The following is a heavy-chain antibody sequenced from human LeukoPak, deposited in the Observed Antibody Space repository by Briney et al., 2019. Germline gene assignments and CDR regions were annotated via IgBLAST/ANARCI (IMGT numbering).Heavy chain of an antibody. Sequence: GGSLRLSCAASGYTFTSYGMHGVRQAPGKGLEWVAVISYDGSNKYYADSVKGRFTISRDNSKDTLYLQMNSLRAEDTAVYYCAKENDDILTGYHYYCYGMDVWGKGTTVTVSS. CDR2: ISYDGSNK. J-gene: IGHJ6*04. V-gene: IGHV3-30*18. CDR3: AKENDDILTGYHYYCYGMDV. CDR1: GYTFTSYG. D-gene: IGHD3-9*01.